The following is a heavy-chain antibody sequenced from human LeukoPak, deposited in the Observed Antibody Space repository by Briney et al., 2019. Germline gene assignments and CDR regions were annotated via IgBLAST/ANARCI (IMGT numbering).Heavy chain of an antibody. D-gene: IGHD1-26*01. CDR3: SKVARLGWELLSYYFDF. J-gene: IGHJ4*02. V-gene: IGHV3-30*18. CDR2: ISSDGSKK. CDR1: GFTFSNYG. Sequence: PGGSLRLSCAASGFTFSNYGMHWVRQAPGKGLEWVAVISSDGSKKFYADSVKGRFTISRDNSKNTLYLQMNSLRPEDTAVYYCSKVARLGWELLSYYFDFWGQGTLVTVSS.